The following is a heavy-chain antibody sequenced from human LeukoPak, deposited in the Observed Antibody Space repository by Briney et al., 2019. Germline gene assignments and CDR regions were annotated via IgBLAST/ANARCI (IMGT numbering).Heavy chain of an antibody. CDR3: ANPSSGSYYLN. D-gene: IGHD1-26*01. CDR2: ISGSGGST. J-gene: IGHJ4*02. V-gene: IGHV3-23*01. CDR1: GFTFSSYA. Sequence: GGSLRLSCAASGFTFSSYAMSWVRQAPGKGLEWVSAISGSGGSTYYADSVKGRFTISRDNSKNTLYLQMNSLRAEDTAVYYCANPSSGSYYLNWGQGTLVTVSS.